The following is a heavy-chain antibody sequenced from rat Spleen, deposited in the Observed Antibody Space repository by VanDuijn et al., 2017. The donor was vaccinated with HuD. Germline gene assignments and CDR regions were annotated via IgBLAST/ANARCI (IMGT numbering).Heavy chain of an antibody. CDR2: ISSGGGGT. V-gene: IGHV5S13*01. Sequence: EVQLVESGGGLVQPGRSLKLSCAASGFTFSNSGMAWVRQAPTKGLEWVASISSGGGGTYYPDSVKGRFTIYKDNAKNALYLQMNNLRSEDTAIYYCTTVGPDWELEYWGQGVMVTVSS. J-gene: IGHJ2*01. D-gene: IGHD5-1*01. CDR1: GFTFSNSG. CDR3: TTVGPDWELEY.